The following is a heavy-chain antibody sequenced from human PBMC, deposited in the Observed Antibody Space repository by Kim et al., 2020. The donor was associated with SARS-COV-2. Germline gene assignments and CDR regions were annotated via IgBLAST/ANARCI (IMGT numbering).Heavy chain of an antibody. D-gene: IGHD1-26*01. Sequence: SETLSLTCAVYGGSFSGYYWSWIRQPPGKGLEWIGEINHSGSTNYNPSLKSRVTISVDTSKNQFSLKLSSVTAADTAVYYCARGRRGRVGATTDYWGQGTLVTVSS. CDR1: GGSFSGYY. CDR3: ARGRRGRVGATTDY. V-gene: IGHV4-34*01. J-gene: IGHJ4*02. CDR2: INHSGST.